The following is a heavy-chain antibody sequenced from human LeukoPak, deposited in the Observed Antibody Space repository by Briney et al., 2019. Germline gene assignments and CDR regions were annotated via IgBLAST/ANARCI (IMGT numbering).Heavy chain of an antibody. V-gene: IGHV4-59*01. CDR1: GGSISSYY. D-gene: IGHD6-19*01. CDR3: ARDGDGSGWSDY. J-gene: IGHJ4*02. CDR2: IYYSGST. Sequence: SETLSLTCTVSGGSISSYYWSWIRQPPGKGLEWIGYIYYSGSTNYNPSLKSRVTISVGTSKNQFSLKLSSVTAADTAVYYCARDGDGSGWSDYWGQGTLVTVSS.